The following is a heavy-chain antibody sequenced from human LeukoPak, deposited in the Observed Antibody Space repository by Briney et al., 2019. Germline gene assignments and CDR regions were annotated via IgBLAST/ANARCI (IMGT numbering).Heavy chain of an antibody. Sequence: SETLSLTCTVSSGSISGYYWSWLRQPPGRGLEWVGYIYYSGSTNYNPSLKSRVTISIDTSKSQFSLKLSSVTAADTAVYYCAREGEDSSGYYTDYWGQGTLVTVSS. CDR1: SGSISGYY. CDR2: IYYSGST. CDR3: AREGEDSSGYYTDY. J-gene: IGHJ4*02. V-gene: IGHV4-59*01. D-gene: IGHD3-22*01.